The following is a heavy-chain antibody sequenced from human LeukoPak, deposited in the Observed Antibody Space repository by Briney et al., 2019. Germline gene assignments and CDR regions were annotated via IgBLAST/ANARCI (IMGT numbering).Heavy chain of an antibody. CDR2: IHYSGST. Sequence: SETLSLTCTVPGGSISNYYWSWIRQPPGKGLEWIGYIHYSGSTNYNPSLKSRVTISVDTSKNQFSLKLSSVTAADTAVYYCARDNSFGRGRAFDIWGQGTMVTVSS. J-gene: IGHJ3*02. CDR3: ARDNSFGRGRAFDI. V-gene: IGHV4-59*12. CDR1: GGSISNYY. D-gene: IGHD4-23*01.